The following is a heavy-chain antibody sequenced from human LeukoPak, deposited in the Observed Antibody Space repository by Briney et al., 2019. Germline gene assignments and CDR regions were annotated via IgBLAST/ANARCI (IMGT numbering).Heavy chain of an antibody. CDR3: AREVGYCSSTSCWTDY. CDR2: ISAYNGNT. D-gene: IGHD2-2*03. Sequence: ASVKVSCKASGYTFTSYGISWVRQAPGQGLEWMGWISAYNGNTNYAQKLQGRVTMTTDTSTSTAYMELRSLRSDDTAVYYCAREVGYCSSTSCWTDYWGQGTLVTVSS. CDR1: GYTFTSYG. J-gene: IGHJ4*02. V-gene: IGHV1-18*01.